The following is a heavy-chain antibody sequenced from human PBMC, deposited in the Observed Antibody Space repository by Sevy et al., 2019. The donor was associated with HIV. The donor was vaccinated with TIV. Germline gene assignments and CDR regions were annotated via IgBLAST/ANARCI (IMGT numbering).Heavy chain of an antibody. CDR2: ISYDGVIK. D-gene: IGHD6-19*01. Sequence: GGSLRLSCAASGFAFSSHAMHWVSQAPGKGLEWVALISYDGVIKYYAESVKGRFTISRDNSKNTLYLQMNSLRADDTAVYYCAREAGYSTGWSPGNYWGQGTLVTVSS. CDR1: GFAFSSHA. J-gene: IGHJ4*02. CDR3: AREAGYSTGWSPGNY. V-gene: IGHV3-30*14.